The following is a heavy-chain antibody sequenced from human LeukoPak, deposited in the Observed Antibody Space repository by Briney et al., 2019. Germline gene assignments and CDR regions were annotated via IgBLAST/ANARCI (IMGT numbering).Heavy chain of an antibody. V-gene: IGHV1-69*04. D-gene: IGHD4-17*01. J-gene: IGHJ4*02. CDR1: GGTFSSYA. CDR3: ARNYGDYAPFDY. Sequence: SVKVSCKASGGTFSSYAISWVRQAPGQGLEWMGRIIPILGIANYARKFQGRVTITADKSTSTAYMELSSLRSEDTAVYYCARNYGDYAPFDYWGQGTLVTVSS. CDR2: IIPILGIA.